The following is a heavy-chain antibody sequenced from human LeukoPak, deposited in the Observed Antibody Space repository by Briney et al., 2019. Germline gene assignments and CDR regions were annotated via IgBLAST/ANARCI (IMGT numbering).Heavy chain of an antibody. J-gene: IGHJ4*02. CDR1: GGSISSNNW. Sequence: PSGTLSLTCGVSGGSISSNNWWSWVRQPPGQGLEWIGEIYHSGSANYNPSLKSRVTMSVDTSKNQFSLKLSSVTAADTAVYYCARASHDYGDYSHFDYWGQGTLVTVSS. V-gene: IGHV4-4*02. CDR2: IYHSGSA. D-gene: IGHD4-17*01. CDR3: ARASHDYGDYSHFDY.